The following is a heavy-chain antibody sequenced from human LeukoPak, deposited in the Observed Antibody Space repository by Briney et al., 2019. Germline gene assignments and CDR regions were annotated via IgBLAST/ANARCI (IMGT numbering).Heavy chain of an antibody. CDR1: GYTFTTYW. CDR3: ARPLGGYRGYETAFDI. Sequence: GESLKISCQSSGYTFTTYWIGWVRQMSGKGLEWVGIIYPGDSHTRYSPSFQGQVTISVDTSITTAYLQWASLKASDTAMCYCARPLGGYRGYETAFDIWGQGTMVTVSS. D-gene: IGHD5-12*01. CDR2: IYPGDSHT. J-gene: IGHJ3*02. V-gene: IGHV5-51*01.